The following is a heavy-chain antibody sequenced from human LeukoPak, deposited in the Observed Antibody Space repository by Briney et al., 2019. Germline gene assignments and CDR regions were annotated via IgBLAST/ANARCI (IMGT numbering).Heavy chain of an antibody. CDR1: GFTVSSNY. J-gene: IGHJ3*02. CDR3: ARGTAAHDAFDI. CDR2: IYSGGST. Sequence: GSLRLSCTASGFTVSSNYMTWVRQAPGKGLEWVSVIYSGGSTYYADSVKGRFTISRDSSNNTLYVQMHSLRAEDTAVYYCARGTAAHDAFDIWGQGTMVTVSS. D-gene: IGHD2-2*01. V-gene: IGHV3-66*01.